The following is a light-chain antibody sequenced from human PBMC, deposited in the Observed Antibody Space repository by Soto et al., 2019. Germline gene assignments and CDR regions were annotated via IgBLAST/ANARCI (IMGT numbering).Light chain of an antibody. Sequence: QSALTQPPSASGSPGQSVTISCTGTSSDVGGYNYVSWYQQPPGKAPKLMIYEVSKRPSGVPDRFSGSKSGNTASLTVSGLQAEDEADYYCTSYAGTNNFFYVFGTGTKVTVL. CDR1: SSDVGGYNY. J-gene: IGLJ1*01. CDR3: TSYAGTNNFFYV. V-gene: IGLV2-8*01. CDR2: EVS.